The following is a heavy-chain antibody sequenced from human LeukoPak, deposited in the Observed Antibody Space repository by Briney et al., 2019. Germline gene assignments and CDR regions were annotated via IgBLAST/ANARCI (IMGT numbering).Heavy chain of an antibody. D-gene: IGHD3-10*01. V-gene: IGHV1-69*13. J-gene: IGHJ5*02. CDR1: GGTFISYA. CDR3: AISPDVLSWFGNSVRESWFDP. Sequence: ASVKVSCKASGGTFISYAISWVRQAPGQGLEWMGGIIPIFGTANYAQKFQGRVTITADESTNTAYMELRSLRSEDTAVFYCAISPDVLSWFGNSVRESWFDPWGQGTLVTVSS. CDR2: IIPIFGTA.